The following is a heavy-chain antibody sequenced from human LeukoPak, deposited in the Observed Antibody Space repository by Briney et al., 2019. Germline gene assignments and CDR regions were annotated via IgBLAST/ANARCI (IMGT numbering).Heavy chain of an antibody. CDR1: GFTVSSNY. V-gene: IGHV3-66*02. CDR2: IYSGGST. D-gene: IGHD3-22*01. Sequence: GGSLRLSCAASGFTVSSNYMSWVRQAPGKGLEWVSVIYSGGSTYYADFVKGRFTISRDNSKNTLYLQMNSLRAEDTAVYYCARNYYDSSGYYVGSPPFFDYWGQGTLVTVSS. CDR3: ARNYYDSSGYYVGSPPFFDY. J-gene: IGHJ4*02.